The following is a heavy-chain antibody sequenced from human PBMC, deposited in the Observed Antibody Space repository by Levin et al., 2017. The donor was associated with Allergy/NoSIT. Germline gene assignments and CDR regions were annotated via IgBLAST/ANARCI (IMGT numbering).Heavy chain of an antibody. CDR3: GRGGILGAGTVIDY. Sequence: GESLKISCAASGFTVSSRYMSWVRQAPGKGLEWVSIIYSGGTTYYADPVKGRFTISRDNSKNTMYLQMNSLRAEDTAVYYCGRGGILGAGTVIDYWGQGTLVTVSS. CDR2: IYSGGTT. V-gene: IGHV3-53*01. J-gene: IGHJ4*02. CDR1: GFTVSSRY. D-gene: IGHD6-13*01.